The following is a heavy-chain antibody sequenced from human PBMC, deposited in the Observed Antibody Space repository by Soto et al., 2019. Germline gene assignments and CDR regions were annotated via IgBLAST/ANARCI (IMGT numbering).Heavy chain of an antibody. CDR1: GGSISSYY. D-gene: IGHD1-26*01. Sequence: SETLSLTCTVSGGSISSYYWSWIRQPPGKGLEWIGYIYYSGSTNYNPSLKGRVTISVDTSKNQFSLKLSSVTAADTAVYYCARDKGGFEGAPKYNWFDPWGQGTLVTVSS. J-gene: IGHJ5*02. V-gene: IGHV4-59*01. CDR2: IYYSGST. CDR3: ARDKGGFEGAPKYNWFDP.